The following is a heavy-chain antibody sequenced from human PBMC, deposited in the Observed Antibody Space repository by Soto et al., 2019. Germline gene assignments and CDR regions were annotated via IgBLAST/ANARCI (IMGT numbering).Heavy chain of an antibody. Sequence: SVKVSCKASGYTFTSYDINWVRQATGQGLEWMGWMNPNSGITDFAQKFQGRITMTGNTSISTAYMELSSLRSEDTAVYYCARESIAAQHGMDVWGQGTTVTGSS. D-gene: IGHD6-6*01. J-gene: IGHJ6*02. V-gene: IGHV1-8*01. CDR1: GYTFTSYD. CDR3: ARESIAAQHGMDV. CDR2: MNPNSGIT.